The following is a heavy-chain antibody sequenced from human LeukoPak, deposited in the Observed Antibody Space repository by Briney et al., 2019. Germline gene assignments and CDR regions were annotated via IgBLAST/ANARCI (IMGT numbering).Heavy chain of an antibody. D-gene: IGHD3-10*01. CDR1: GYTFTGYY. CDR2: INPNSGGT. CDR3: ARGQRITMVQGVIIH. V-gene: IGHV1-2*02. J-gene: IGHJ4*02. Sequence: ASVKVSCKASGYTFTGYYMHWVRQAPGHGLEWMGWINPNSGGTNYAQKFQGRVTMTRDTSISTAYMELSRLRSDDTAVYYCARGQRITMVQGVIIHWGQGTLVTVSS.